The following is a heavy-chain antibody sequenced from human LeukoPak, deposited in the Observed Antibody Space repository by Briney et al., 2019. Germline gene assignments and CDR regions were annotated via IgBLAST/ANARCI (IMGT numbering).Heavy chain of an antibody. CDR1: GFTFSSYA. CDR3: ARDAYYYDSSGQTIYYYYMDV. D-gene: IGHD3-22*01. CDR2: ISYDGSNK. J-gene: IGHJ6*03. V-gene: IGHV3-30*04. Sequence: GGSLRLSCAASGFTFSSYAMHWVRQAPGKGLEWVAVISYDGSNKYYADSVKGRFTISRDNSKNTLYLQMNSLRAEDTAVYYCARDAYYYDSSGQTIYYYYMDVWGKGTTVTVSS.